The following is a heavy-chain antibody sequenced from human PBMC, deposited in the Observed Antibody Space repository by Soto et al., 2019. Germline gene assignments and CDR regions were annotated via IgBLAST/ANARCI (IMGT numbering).Heavy chain of an antibody. CDR2: ISYDGSNK. Sequence: PGGSLRLSCAASGFTFSSYGMHWVRQAPGKGLEWVAVISYDGSNKYYADSVKGRFTISRDNSKNTLYLQMNSLRAEDTAVYYCAKEGYCSSTSCLPDYWGQGTLVTVSS. CDR3: AKEGYCSSTSCLPDY. CDR1: GFTFSSYG. V-gene: IGHV3-30*18. J-gene: IGHJ4*02. D-gene: IGHD2-2*01.